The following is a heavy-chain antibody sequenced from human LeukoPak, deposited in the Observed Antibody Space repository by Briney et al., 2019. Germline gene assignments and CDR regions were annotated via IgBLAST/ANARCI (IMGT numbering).Heavy chain of an antibody. V-gene: IGHV3-48*01. CDR3: ARARGYSYGYSDY. CDR1: GFTFSSYS. CDR2: ISSSSNTI. Sequence: PGGSPRLSCAASGFTFSSYSMNWVRQAPGKGLEWVAYISSSSNTIDSADSVKGRFTISRDNAKNSLYLQVNSLRAEDTAVYYCARARGYSYGYSDYWGQGTLVTVSS. J-gene: IGHJ4*02. D-gene: IGHD5-18*01.